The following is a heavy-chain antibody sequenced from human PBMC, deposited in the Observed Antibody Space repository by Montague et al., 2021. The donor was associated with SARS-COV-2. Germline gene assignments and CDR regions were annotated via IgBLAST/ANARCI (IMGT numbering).Heavy chain of an antibody. CDR2: VYASGIT. J-gene: IGHJ5*01. Sequence: TLSLTRTVSGGSISSGSYYWSWIRQPAGKGLEWIGRVYASGITNYNPSLKSRVTISLDTSKNQFSMRLSSVTAADTALYHCIRGLASVDSWGQGTLVTVSS. CDR1: GGSISSGSYY. V-gene: IGHV4-61*02. CDR3: IRGLASVDS.